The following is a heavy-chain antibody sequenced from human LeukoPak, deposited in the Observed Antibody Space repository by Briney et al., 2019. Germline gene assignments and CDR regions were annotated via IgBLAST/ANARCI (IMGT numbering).Heavy chain of an antibody. CDR2: MSPNSGNT. V-gene: IGHV1-8*01. D-gene: IGHD6-19*01. Sequence: ASVKVSCKASGYTFTTYDINWVRQATGQGLEWMGWMSPNSGNTGYTQKFQGRVTMTRNISISTAYMELSSLRSEDTAVYYCARGRGSGHKENWFDPWGQGTLVTVSS. CDR3: ARGRGSGHKENWFDP. CDR1: GYTFTTYD. J-gene: IGHJ5*02.